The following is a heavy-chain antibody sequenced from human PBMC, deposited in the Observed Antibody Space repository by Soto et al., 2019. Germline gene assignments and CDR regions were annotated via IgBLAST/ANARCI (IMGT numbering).Heavy chain of an antibody. CDR3: ARGIDYRWVY. CDR2: VHHSGTT. D-gene: IGHD3-16*02. J-gene: IGHJ4*02. V-gene: IGHV4-4*02. CDR1: GGSISTDYW. Sequence: QVQLQESGPGLVKPSGTLSLTCAVSGGSISTDYWWSWVRQPPGKGLEWIGEVHHSGTTNYIPSLKSRVTMSVDKSGNQVSLELTSVAAADTAVYYCARGIDYRWVYWGQGALVTVSS.